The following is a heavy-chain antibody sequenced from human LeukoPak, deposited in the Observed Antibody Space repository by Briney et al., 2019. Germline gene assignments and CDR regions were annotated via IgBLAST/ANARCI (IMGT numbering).Heavy chain of an antibody. V-gene: IGHV3-21*03. CDR2: ITSSSNYI. CDR1: GFTLSSYN. D-gene: IGHD3-10*01. Sequence: GGSLRLSCAASGFTLSSYNMNWVRQAPGKGLEWVSSITSSSNYIYYADSVKGRFTISRDNAKNSLYLQMNSLRAEETTVYYCARDCWDYGSGSYCGIDYWGQGTLVTVSS. CDR3: ARDCWDYGSGSYCGIDY. J-gene: IGHJ4*02.